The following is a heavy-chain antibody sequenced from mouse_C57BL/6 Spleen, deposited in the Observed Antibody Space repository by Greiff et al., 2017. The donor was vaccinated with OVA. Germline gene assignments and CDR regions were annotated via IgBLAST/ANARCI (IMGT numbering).Heavy chain of an antibody. V-gene: IGHV1-69*02. J-gene: IGHJ1*03. Sequence: QVQLQQPGAELVKPGASVKLSCTASGYTFTSYYMHWVKQRPGQGLEWIGRIDPSDGETKYDPKFKGKATLTVDKSSNPAYMQLSSLTSEDTAVYYCARYYGGSGGYLDDWGKGTSVTVSS. CDR3: ARYYGGSGGYLDD. D-gene: IGHD1-1*01. CDR2: IDPSDGET. CDR1: GYTFTSYY.